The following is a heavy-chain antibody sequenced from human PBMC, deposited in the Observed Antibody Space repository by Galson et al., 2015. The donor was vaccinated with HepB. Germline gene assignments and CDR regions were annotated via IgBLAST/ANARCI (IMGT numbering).Heavy chain of an antibody. J-gene: IGHJ6*02. CDR1: GFTFSSYS. D-gene: IGHD3-10*01. CDR2: ISSSSSTI. CDR3: ARDYGSGSYFYYYYYGMDV. V-gene: IGHV3-48*01. Sequence: SLRLSCAASGFTFSSYSMNWVRQAPGKGLEWVSYISSSSSTIYYADSVKGRFTISRDNAKNSLYLQMNSLRGEDTAVYYCARDYGSGSYFYYYYYGMDVWGQGTTVTVSS.